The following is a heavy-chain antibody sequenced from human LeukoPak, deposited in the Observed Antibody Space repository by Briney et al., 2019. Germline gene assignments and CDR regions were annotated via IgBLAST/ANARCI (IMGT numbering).Heavy chain of an antibody. CDR2: IYYSGST. J-gene: IGHJ4*02. CDR1: GGSISSSSYY. V-gene: IGHV4-39*01. CDR3: ARRNPYFDY. D-gene: IGHD1-14*01. Sequence: PSETLSLTCTVSGGSISSSSYYWGWIRQPPGKGLEWIGSIYYSGSTYYNPSLKSRVTISVDTPKNQFSPKLSSVTAADTAVYYCARRNPYFDYWGQGTLVTVSS.